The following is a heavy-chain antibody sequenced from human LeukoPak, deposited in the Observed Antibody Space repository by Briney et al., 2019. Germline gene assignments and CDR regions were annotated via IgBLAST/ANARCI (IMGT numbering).Heavy chain of an antibody. D-gene: IGHD3-10*01. Sequence: SETLSLTCTVSGGSISGSSYYWGWIRQPPGKGLEWIGSIYYSGSTYYNPSLKSRVTISVDTSKNQFSQKLNSVTATDTAVYYRARHYGPWGQGTLVTVSS. J-gene: IGHJ4*02. CDR1: GGSISGSSYY. CDR2: IYYSGST. CDR3: ARHYGP. V-gene: IGHV4-39*01.